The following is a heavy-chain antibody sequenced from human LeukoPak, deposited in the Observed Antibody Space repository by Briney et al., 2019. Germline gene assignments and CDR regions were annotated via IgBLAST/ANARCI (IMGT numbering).Heavy chain of an antibody. Sequence: SETLSLTCTVSGGSISSSSYYWSWIRQPPGKGLEWIGEINHSGSTNYNPSLKSRVTISVDTSKNQFSLKLSSVTAADTAVYYCARGPFYGSGSYRYYYYYMDVWGKGTTVTVSS. J-gene: IGHJ6*03. CDR3: ARGPFYGSGSYRYYYYYMDV. V-gene: IGHV4-39*07. CDR2: INHSGST. D-gene: IGHD3-10*01. CDR1: GGSISSSSYY.